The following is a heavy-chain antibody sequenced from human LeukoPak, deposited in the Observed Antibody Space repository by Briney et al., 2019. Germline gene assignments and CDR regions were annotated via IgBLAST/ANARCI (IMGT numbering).Heavy chain of an antibody. D-gene: IGHD6-25*01. CDR3: GKDIYSSVTAIDY. CDR1: GFTFDDYA. CDR2: ISWNSKSI. J-gene: IGHJ4*02. V-gene: IGHV3-9*01. Sequence: SLRLSCAASGFTFDDYAMHWVRQAPGKGLEWVSGISWNSKSIGSADSVKGRFTISRDNAKNSLYLQMNSLRAEDTALYFCGKDIYSSVTAIDYWGQGTLVTVSS.